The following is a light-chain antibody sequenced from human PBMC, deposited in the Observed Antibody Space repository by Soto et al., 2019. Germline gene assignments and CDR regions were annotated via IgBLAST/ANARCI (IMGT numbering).Light chain of an antibody. Sequence: DIQLTQSPSFLSASVGDRVTITCRASQDIRNFLAWFQQKPGRAPKLLIYAAFILQSGVPSRFSGSGSGAEFTLTIISLQPEDFSTYYCQQVDSYPLTFGGGTKVEIK. CDR1: QDIRNF. CDR3: QQVDSYPLT. V-gene: IGKV1-9*01. CDR2: AAF. J-gene: IGKJ4*01.